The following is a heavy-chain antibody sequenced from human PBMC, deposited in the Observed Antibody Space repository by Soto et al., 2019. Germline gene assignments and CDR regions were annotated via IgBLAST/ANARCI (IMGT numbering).Heavy chain of an antibody. D-gene: IGHD2-8*01. J-gene: IGHJ4*02. Sequence: KPSETLSLTCAVSGGSISSGGYSWSWIRQPPGKGLEWIGYIYHSGSTYDNPSLKSRVTISVDRSKNQFSLKLSSVPDADTAVYYCARGRIVLMVYASFDYWGQGTLVTVSS. CDR3: ARGRIVLMVYASFDY. CDR1: GGSISSGGYS. CDR2: IYHSGST. V-gene: IGHV4-30-2*01.